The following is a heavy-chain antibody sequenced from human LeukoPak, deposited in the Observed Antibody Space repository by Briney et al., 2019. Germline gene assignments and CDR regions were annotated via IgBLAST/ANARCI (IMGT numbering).Heavy chain of an antibody. D-gene: IGHD2-2*01. CDR1: GGSFSGYY. V-gene: IGHV4-34*01. CDR3: AGGRTGPGYCSSTSCYGGPRFDY. J-gene: IGHJ4*02. CDR2: INHSGST. Sequence: SETLSLTCAVYGGSFSGYYWSWIRQPPGKGLEWIGEINHSGSTNHNPSLKSRVTISVDTSKNQFSLKLSSVTAADTAVYYCAGGRTGPGYCSSTSCYGGPRFDYWGQGTLVTVSS.